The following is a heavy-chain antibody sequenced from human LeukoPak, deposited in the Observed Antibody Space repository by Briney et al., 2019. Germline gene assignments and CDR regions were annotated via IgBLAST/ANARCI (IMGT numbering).Heavy chain of an antibody. Sequence: GASVKVSCKASGGTFSSYAISWVRQAPGQGLEWVGGIIPIFGTANYAQKFQGRVTITTDESTSTAYMELSSLRSEDTAVYYCASISPYCSGGSCQVGAFDIWGQETMVTVSS. CDR2: IIPIFGTA. D-gene: IGHD2-15*01. CDR3: ASISPYCSGGSCQVGAFDI. CDR1: GGTFSSYA. V-gene: IGHV1-69*05. J-gene: IGHJ3*02.